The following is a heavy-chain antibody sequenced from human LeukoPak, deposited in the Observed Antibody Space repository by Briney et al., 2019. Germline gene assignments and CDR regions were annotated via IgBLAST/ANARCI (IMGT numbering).Heavy chain of an antibody. V-gene: IGHV4-34*01. CDR2: INHSGST. CDR1: GGSFSGYY. CDR3: ACTAGY. J-gene: IGHJ4*02. Sequence: SETLSLTCAVYGGSFSGYYWNWIRQPPGKGLEWIGEINHSGSTNYNPSLKGRVTISVDTSKNQFSLKLSSVTAADTAVYYCACTAGYWGQGTLVTVSS. D-gene: IGHD2-8*01.